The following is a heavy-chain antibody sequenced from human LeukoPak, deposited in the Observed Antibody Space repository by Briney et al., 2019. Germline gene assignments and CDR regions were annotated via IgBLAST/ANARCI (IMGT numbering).Heavy chain of an antibody. CDR2: ICYDGNNK. V-gene: IGHV3-33*01. D-gene: IGHD5-12*01. CDR1: GFTFITYA. Sequence: GGSLRLSCAASGFTFITYAMHWVRQAPGKGLEWVAVICYDGNNKYYADSVKDRFTISRDNSKSTLYLQMNSLRAEDTAVYYCARGPTTWWLLDYWGQGTLVTVSS. J-gene: IGHJ4*02. CDR3: ARGPTTWWLLDY.